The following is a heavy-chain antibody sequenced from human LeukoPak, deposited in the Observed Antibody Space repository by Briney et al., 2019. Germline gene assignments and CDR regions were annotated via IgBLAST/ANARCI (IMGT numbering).Heavy chain of an antibody. J-gene: IGHJ4*02. CDR2: IYYSGST. CDR1: GGSISSSSYY. CDR3: ASLRTGDFDY. Sequence: SETLSLTCTVSGGSISSSSYYWGWIPQPPGKGLEWIGRIYYSGSTYYNPSFKSRLTISVDTSKNQFSLKLSSVTAADTAVYYCASLRTGDFDYWGQGALVTVSS. D-gene: IGHD3-10*01. V-gene: IGHV4-39*01.